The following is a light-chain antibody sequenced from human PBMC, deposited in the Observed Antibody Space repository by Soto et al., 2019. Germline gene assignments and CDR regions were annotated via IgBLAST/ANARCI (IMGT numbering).Light chain of an antibody. Sequence: EILLTQSPAPLSLSPGERATLSCRASQSVSSYLAWYQQKPGQAPRLLIYGASTRATGIPVRFSGSGSGTEFTLTITSLQSEDLAVYYGQQYNRGSPITFRQGTRLEIK. CDR2: GAS. V-gene: IGKV3-15*01. J-gene: IGKJ5*01. CDR1: QSVSSY. CDR3: QQYNRGSPIT.